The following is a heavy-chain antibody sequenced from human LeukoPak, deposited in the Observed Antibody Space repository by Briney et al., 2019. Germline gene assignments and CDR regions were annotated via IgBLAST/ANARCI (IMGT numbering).Heavy chain of an antibody. J-gene: IGHJ4*02. V-gene: IGHV3-21*01. D-gene: IGHD3-22*01. CDR3: ARDTETYYYDSSGYSHFDY. Sequence: GSLRLSCAASGFTFSSYSMNWVRQAPGKGLEWVSSISSSSSYIYYADSVKGRFTISRDNAKNSLYLQMNSLRAEDTAVYYCARDTETYYYDSSGYSHFDYWGQGTLVTVSS. CDR1: GFTFSSYS. CDR2: ISSSSSYI.